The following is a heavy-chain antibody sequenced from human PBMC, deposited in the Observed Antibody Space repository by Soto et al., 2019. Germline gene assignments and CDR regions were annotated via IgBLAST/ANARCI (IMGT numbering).Heavy chain of an antibody. CDR2: ISGSGGST. CDR1: GFTFSSYA. V-gene: IGHV3-23*01. J-gene: IGHJ3*02. CDR3: AKLGYYYDSSGYYYDIGAFDI. D-gene: IGHD3-22*01. Sequence: GGSLRLSCAASGFTFSSYAMSWVRQAPGKGLEWVSAISGSGGSTYYADYVKGRFTISRDNSKNTLYLQMNSLRAEDTVVYYCAKLGYYYDSSGYYYDIGAFDIWGQGTMVTVSS.